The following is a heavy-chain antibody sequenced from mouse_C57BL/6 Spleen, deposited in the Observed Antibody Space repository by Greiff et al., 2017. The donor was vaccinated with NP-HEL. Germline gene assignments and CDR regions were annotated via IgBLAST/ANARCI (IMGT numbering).Heavy chain of an antibody. Sequence: QVQLKESGPELVKPGASVKISCKASGYSFTSYYIHWVKQRPGQGLEWIGWIYPGSGNTKYNEKFKGKATLTADTSSSTAYMQRSSLTSEDSAVYCCARDSSGYGMDYWGQGTTLTVSS. J-gene: IGHJ2*01. V-gene: IGHV1-66*01. CDR1: GYSFTSYY. D-gene: IGHD3-2*02. CDR2: IYPGSGNT. CDR3: ARDSSGYGMDY.